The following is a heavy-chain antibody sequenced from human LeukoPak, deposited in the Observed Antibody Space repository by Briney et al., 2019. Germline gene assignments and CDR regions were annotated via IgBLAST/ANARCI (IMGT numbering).Heavy chain of an antibody. D-gene: IGHD3-22*01. CDR3: ARDQFPYYYDSSGYYLAFDI. V-gene: IGHV4-4*07. J-gene: IGHJ3*02. Sequence: SETLSLTCTVSGGSISSYYWSWIRQPAGKGLEWIGRIYTSGSTNYNPSLKSRVTMSVDTSKNQFSLKLSSVTAADTAVYYCARDQFPYYYDSSGYYLAFDIWGQGTMVTVSS. CDR1: GGSISSYY. CDR2: IYTSGST.